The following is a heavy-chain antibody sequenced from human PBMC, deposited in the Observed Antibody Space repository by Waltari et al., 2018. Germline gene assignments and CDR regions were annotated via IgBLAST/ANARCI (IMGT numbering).Heavy chain of an antibody. Sequence: QVQLVQSGAEVKKPGASVKVSCKPSGYTFTSYDINWVRQATGKGLEWMGWKNPNEGNTGNAQKIQGGVTMTRNTTISTAYMGRSSLGSEDTAVYYGARADRGAVAGNWGQGTLVTVSS. CDR1: GYTFTSYD. CDR3: ARADRGAVAGN. CDR2: KNPNEGNT. D-gene: IGHD6-19*01. V-gene: IGHV1-8*01. J-gene: IGHJ4*02.